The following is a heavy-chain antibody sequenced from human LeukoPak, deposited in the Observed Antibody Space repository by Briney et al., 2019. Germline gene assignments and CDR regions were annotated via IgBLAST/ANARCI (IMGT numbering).Heavy chain of an antibody. CDR2: INHSGST. J-gene: IGHJ4*02. V-gene: IGHV4-34*01. CDR1: GGSFSGYY. CDR3: ARGVGVYSGYGTVGDY. Sequence: SETLSLTCAVYGGSFSGYYWSWIRQPPGKGLEWIGEINHSGSTNYNPSLKSRVTISVDTSKNQFSLKLSSVTAADTAVYYCARGVGVYSGYGTVGDYWGQGTLVTVSS. D-gene: IGHD5-12*01.